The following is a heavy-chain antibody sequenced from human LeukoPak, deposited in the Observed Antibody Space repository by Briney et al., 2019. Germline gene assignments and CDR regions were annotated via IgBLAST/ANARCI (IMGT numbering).Heavy chain of an antibody. CDR2: INWNSGSL. J-gene: IGHJ4*02. Sequence: GGSLRLSCAASGFTFDDYAMHWVRQAPGKGLEWVSSINWNSGSLGYADSVKGRFTISRHNAKNSLYLQMNSLRAEDTAVYYCARPYGDRDYWGQGTLVTVSS. CDR3: ARPYGDRDY. CDR1: GFTFDDYA. V-gene: IGHV3-9*01. D-gene: IGHD4-17*01.